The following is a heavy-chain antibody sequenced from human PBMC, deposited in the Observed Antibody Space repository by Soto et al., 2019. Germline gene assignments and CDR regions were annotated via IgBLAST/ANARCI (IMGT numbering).Heavy chain of an antibody. CDR1: GFTFSSYA. CDR2: ISGSGGST. V-gene: IGHV3-23*01. CDR3: AKDGIAVAGTLPCDY. D-gene: IGHD6-19*01. Sequence: GGSLRLSCAASGFTFSSYAMSWVHQAPGKGLEWVSAISGSGGSTYYADSVKGRFTISRDNSKNTLYLQMNSLRAEDTAVYYCAKDGIAVAGTLPCDYWGQGTLFTVSS. J-gene: IGHJ4*02.